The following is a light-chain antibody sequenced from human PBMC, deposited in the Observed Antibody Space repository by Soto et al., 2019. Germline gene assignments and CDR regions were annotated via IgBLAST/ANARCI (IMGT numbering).Light chain of an antibody. CDR2: GAS. Sequence: ENVLTQYPGRPSLSPGERATLSCRASQSVAKNSIAWYQQKVGQPPRLLIYGASGRATGVPDRISGSGSGTVFTLTIERVEAEDFAVYHCQQYATSPLTFGGGTTLEIK. J-gene: IGKJ4*01. CDR1: QSVAKNS. V-gene: IGKV3-20*01. CDR3: QQYATSPLT.